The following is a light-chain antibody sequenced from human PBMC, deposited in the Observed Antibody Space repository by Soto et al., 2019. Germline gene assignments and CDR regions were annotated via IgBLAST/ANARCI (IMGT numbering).Light chain of an antibody. CDR3: LKYTNDAPGT. CDR1: QDIGQY. CDR2: YVS. J-gene: IGKJ1*01. Sequence: DIQMTQSPSSLSASVGDRVTLTCRASQDIGQYLAWYQQRPGKVPKLLIYYVSNLQSGVPSRFSGSGSGTEFTLSISSLQPEDGATYYCLKYTNDAPGTFGQGTKVES. V-gene: IGKV1-27*01.